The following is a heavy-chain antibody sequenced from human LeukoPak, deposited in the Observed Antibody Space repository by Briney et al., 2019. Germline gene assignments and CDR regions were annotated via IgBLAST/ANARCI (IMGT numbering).Heavy chain of an antibody. CDR2: ISAYDGNT. D-gene: IGHD1-26*01. Sequence: ASVNLYCKASGYTFTSYGIGWVRHAPGQGIEWMGWISAYDGNTNYTQKLQDRVTMTTDTSTSTAYMEQRSLRSNDTAVYYCARVSGSYLIDYWGQGTLVTVSS. CDR1: GYTFTSYG. CDR3: ARVSGSYLIDY. J-gene: IGHJ4*02. V-gene: IGHV1-18*01.